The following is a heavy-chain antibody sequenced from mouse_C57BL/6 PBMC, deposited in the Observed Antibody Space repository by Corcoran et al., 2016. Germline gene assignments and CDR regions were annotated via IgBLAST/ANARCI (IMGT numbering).Heavy chain of an antibody. Sequence: QVQLQQSGAELVKPGASVKISCKASGYAFSSYWMNWVKQRPGKGLEWIGQSYPEDGDTNSNGKFKGKATLTADKSSSTAYKQLSILTSEDSEIYFCARASNYEDFDVWGTGTTVTVAS. V-gene: IGHV1-80*01. CDR3: ARASNYEDFDV. J-gene: IGHJ1*03. CDR1: GYAFSSYW. CDR2: SYPEDGDT. D-gene: IGHD2-5*01.